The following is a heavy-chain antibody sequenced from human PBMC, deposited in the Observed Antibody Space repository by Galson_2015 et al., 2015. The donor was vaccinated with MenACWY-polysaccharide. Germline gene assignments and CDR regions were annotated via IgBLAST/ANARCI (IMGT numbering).Heavy chain of an antibody. Sequence: SLRLSCAASGFTFSNYWVSWVRQAPGQGLECAANIKQDGSEKYYAGSVKGRFTSSRDNANNSLYLQMNSLRAEDTAVYYCARSYHRGGDNWGQGTLVTVSS. V-gene: IGHV3-7*01. CDR2: IKQDGSEK. CDR1: GFTFSNYW. D-gene: IGHD3-10*01. CDR3: ARSYHRGGDN. J-gene: IGHJ4*02.